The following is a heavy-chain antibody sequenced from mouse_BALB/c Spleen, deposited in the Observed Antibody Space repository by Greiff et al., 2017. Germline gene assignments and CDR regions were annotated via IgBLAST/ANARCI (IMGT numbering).Heavy chain of an antibody. CDR2: IDPFNGGT. J-gene: IGHJ3*01. D-gene: IGHD4-1*01. CDR1: GYSFTSYY. Sequence: VQLKESGPELMKPGASVKISCKASGYSFTSYYMHWVKQSHGKSLEWIGYIDPFNGGTSYNQKFKGKATLTVDKSSSTAYMHLSSLTSEDSAVYYCSRANWDEGFAYWGQGTLVTVSA. V-gene: IGHV1S135*01. CDR3: SRANWDEGFAY.